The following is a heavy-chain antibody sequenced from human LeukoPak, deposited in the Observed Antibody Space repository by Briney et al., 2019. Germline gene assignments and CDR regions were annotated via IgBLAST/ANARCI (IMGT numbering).Heavy chain of an antibody. V-gene: IGHV1-8*01. D-gene: IGHD2-2*01. J-gene: IGHJ5*02. CDR2: MNPNSGNT. CDR1: GYTFTSYD. Sequence: ASVKVSCKASGYTFTSYDINWVRQATGQGLEWMGWMNPNSGNTGYAQKFQGRVTITRDTSISTDYMELSGLRSEDTAVYYCARAGYCSSTSCRSWFDPWGQGTLVTVSS. CDR3: ARAGYCSSTSCRSWFDP.